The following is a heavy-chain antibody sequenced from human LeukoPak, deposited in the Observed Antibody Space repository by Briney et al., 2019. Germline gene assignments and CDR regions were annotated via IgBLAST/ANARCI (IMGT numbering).Heavy chain of an antibody. V-gene: IGHV3-23*01. CDR2: ISGSGGST. J-gene: IGHJ4*02. CDR3: ASSTVTRTDYFDY. D-gene: IGHD4-17*01. Sequence: PGGSLRLSXAASGFTFSSYAMSWVGQAPGKGLEWVSAISGSGGSTYYADSVRGRFTISRDNSKNTLYLQMNSLRAEDMAVYYCASSTVTRTDYFDYWGQGTLVTVSS. CDR1: GFTFSSYA.